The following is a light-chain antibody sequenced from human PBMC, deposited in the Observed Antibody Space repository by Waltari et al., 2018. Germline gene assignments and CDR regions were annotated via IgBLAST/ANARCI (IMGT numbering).Light chain of an antibody. CDR3: QQRGNWPLT. Sequence: EIVLTQSPATLSLSPGERATLSCRASQSVSSNLGWYQQKPGQAPRLLIYDASNRATGIPARFSGSGSGTDFTLTISSLESEDLAVYYCQQRGNWPLTFGGGTKVEIK. V-gene: IGKV3-11*01. CDR2: DAS. J-gene: IGKJ4*01. CDR1: QSVSSN.